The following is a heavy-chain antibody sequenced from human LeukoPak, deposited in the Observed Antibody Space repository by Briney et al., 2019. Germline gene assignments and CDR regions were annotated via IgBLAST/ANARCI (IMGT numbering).Heavy chain of an antibody. J-gene: IGHJ6*03. CDR2: IIPIFGTA. V-gene: IGHV1-69*13. CDR3: AGQIRGVINYYYMDV. D-gene: IGHD3-10*01. CDR1: GYTFTGYY. Sequence: SVKVSCNASGYTFTGYYMHWVRQAPGQGLEWMGGIIPIFGTANYAQKFQGRVTITADESTSTAYMELSSLRSEDTAVYYCAGQIRGVINYYYMDVWGKGTTVTISS.